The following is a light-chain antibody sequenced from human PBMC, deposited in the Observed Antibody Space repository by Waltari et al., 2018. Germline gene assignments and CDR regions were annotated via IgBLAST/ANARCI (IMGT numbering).Light chain of an antibody. CDR1: STNIGIKS. V-gene: IGLV1-44*01. CDR2: SNN. J-gene: IGLJ2*01. CDR3: ATWDDSLNGL. Sequence: QSVLTQPPSVSGTPGQRVSIPCSGSSTNIGIKSVNWYQQVPGTAPKLLIYSNNQRPSAVPDRFSGSKSGTSASLAISGLQSEDEADYYCATWDDSLNGLFGGGTRLTVL.